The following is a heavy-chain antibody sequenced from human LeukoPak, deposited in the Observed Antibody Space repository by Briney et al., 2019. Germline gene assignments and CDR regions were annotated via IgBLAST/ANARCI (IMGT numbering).Heavy chain of an antibody. CDR2: ISSSSTYI. D-gene: IGHD1-1*01. Sequence: GGSLRLSCAASGFTFGSYSMNWVRQAPGKGLEWVSSISSSSTYIYYADSVKGRFTISRDDAKNSLYLQMNSLRAEDTAVYYCARDHEQVVQLDAFDIWGQGTMVTVSS. CDR3: ARDHEQVVQLDAFDI. J-gene: IGHJ3*02. CDR1: GFTFGSYS. V-gene: IGHV3-21*01.